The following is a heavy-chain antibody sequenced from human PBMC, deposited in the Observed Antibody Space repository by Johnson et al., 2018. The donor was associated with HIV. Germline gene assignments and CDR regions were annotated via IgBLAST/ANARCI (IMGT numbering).Heavy chain of an antibody. CDR1: EFTLSNAW. Sequence: VQLVESGGGLVKPGGSLRLSCAASEFTLSNAWMSWVRQVPGKGLEWVGRIKRKSDGGTTEYAAPVNGRFSISRDDSKNTLYLQMNSLKTEDTAVYYCTTMGLGSSSWRYDAFDIWGQGTMVTVSS. J-gene: IGHJ3*02. V-gene: IGHV3-15*01. CDR3: TTMGLGSSSWRYDAFDI. D-gene: IGHD6-13*01. CDR2: IKRKSDGGTT.